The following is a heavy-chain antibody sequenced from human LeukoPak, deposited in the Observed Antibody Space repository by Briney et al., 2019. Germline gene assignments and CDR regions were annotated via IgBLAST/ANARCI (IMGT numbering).Heavy chain of an antibody. V-gene: IGHV3-21*01. CDR1: GFTFSSYS. CDR2: ISSSSSYI. D-gene: IGHD4-17*01. CDR3: ASLATVTTRGHY. J-gene: IGHJ4*02. Sequence: GGSLRLSCAASGFTFSSYSMNWVRQAPGKGLEWVSSISSSSSYIYYADSVKGRFTISRDNAKNSLYLQMNSLRAEDTAVYYCASLATVTTRGHYWGQGTLVTVSS.